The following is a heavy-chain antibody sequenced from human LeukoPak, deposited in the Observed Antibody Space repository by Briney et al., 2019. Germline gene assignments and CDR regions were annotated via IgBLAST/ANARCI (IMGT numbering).Heavy chain of an antibody. J-gene: IGHJ6*03. Sequence: SETLSLTCTVSGYSISSGYYWGWIRQPPGKGLEWTGSIDHSGSTYYDPSLKSRITISVDTSKNQFSLKLSSVTAADTAVYYCASLRCGGDCYYYYYYYMDVWGKGTTVTVSS. CDR1: GYSISSGYY. CDR3: ASLRCGGDCYYYYYYYMDV. CDR2: IDHSGST. D-gene: IGHD2-21*02. V-gene: IGHV4-38-2*02.